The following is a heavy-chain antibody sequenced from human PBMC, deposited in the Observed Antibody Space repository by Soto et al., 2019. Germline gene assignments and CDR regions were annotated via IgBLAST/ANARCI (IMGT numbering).Heavy chain of an antibody. CDR3: AGGYYYGMDV. CDR1: GFTFRSHD. V-gene: IGHV3-13*01. Sequence: EVQLVESGGGLVQPGGSLRLSCAASGFTFRSHDMHWVRQVTGKGLEWVSAIGTAGDTYYLGSVKGRFTISKEDAKNSLYLQMNSLRAGDTAVYYCAGGYYYGMDVWGQGTTVTVSS. CDR2: IGTAGDT. J-gene: IGHJ6*02.